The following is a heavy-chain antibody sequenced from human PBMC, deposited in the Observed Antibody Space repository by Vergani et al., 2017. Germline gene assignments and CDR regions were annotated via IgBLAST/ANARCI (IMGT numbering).Heavy chain of an antibody. CDR1: GYTFTSYG. V-gene: IGHV1-2*02. CDR2: INPNSGGT. J-gene: IGHJ4*02. CDR3: ARDITIFGVVIFDY. Sequence: QVQLVQSGAEVKKPGASVKVSCKASGYTFTSYGISWVRQAPGQGLEWMGWINPNSGGTNYAQKFQGRVTMTRDTSISTAYMVLSRLRSDDTAVYYCARDITIFGVVIFDYWGQGTLVTVSS. D-gene: IGHD3-3*01.